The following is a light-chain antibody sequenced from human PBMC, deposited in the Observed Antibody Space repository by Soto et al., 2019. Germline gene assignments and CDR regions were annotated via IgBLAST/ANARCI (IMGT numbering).Light chain of an antibody. J-gene: IGKJ3*01. CDR1: QGVSSY. CDR2: DAS. Sequence: DIVLTQSPATLSLSPGERATLSCSASQGVSSYLAWYQQKPGQAPRLLIYDASNRDTGIPARFSGSGPGTDFTLTISSLQPEDFAVYYCQQRSNRPTFGPGTKVDIK. CDR3: QQRSNRPT. V-gene: IGKV3D-11*01.